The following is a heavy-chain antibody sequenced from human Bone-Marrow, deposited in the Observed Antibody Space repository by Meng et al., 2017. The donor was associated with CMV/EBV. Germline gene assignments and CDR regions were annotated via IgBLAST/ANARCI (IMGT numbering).Heavy chain of an antibody. CDR3: VREGNAKFFFDI. J-gene: IGHJ3*02. D-gene: IGHD2-2*01. Sequence: GESLKISCAASGFTVSTYKMHWVRQAPGKGLEWVSYINIGGDTIYYADSVTGRFTISRDNARNSLYLQMNSLTAEDTAVYSCVREGNAKFFFDIWGQGKMVTVSS. V-gene: IGHV3-48*03. CDR1: GFTVSTYK. CDR2: INIGGDTI.